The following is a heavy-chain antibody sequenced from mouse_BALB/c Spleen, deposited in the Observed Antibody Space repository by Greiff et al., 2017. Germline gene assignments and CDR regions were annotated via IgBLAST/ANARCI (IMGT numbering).Heavy chain of an antibody. J-gene: IGHJ4*01. CDR3: ARGAPYAMDY. CDR1: GYTFTSYT. CDR2: INPSSGYT. V-gene: IGHV1-4*02. Sequence: VQLQQSAAELARPGASVKMSCKASGYTFTSYTMHWVKQRPGQGLEWIGYINPSSGYTEYNQKFKDKTTLTADKSSSTAYMQLSSLTSEDSAVYYCARGAPYAMDYWGQGTSVTVSS.